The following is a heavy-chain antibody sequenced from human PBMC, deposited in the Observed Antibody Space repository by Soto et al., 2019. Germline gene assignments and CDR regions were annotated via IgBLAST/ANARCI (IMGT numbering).Heavy chain of an antibody. CDR1: GFTFSDYY. Sequence: GGSLRLSCAASGFTFSDYYMSWIRQAPGKGLEWVSYISSSGSTIYYADSVKGRFTISRDNAKNSLYLQMDSLRAEDAAVYYCARGSTTGALSYWGQGNLVTVSS. D-gene: IGHD2-15*01. CDR2: ISSSGSTI. V-gene: IGHV3-11*01. CDR3: ARGSTTGALSY. J-gene: IGHJ4*02.